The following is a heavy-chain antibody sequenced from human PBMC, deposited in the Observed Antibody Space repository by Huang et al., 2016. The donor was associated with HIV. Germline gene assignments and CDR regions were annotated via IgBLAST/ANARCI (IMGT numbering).Heavy chain of an antibody. D-gene: IGHD6-19*01. V-gene: IGHV3-33*08. J-gene: IGHJ1*01. CDR1: GFTFSSYG. Sequence: QVQLVESGGGVVQPGRSLRRSCAASGFTFSSYGLHWVRQAPGSGLRWVAVLWYDGTNKDYAASVKCRFTIARDNSKNTQYLQMNSLKTEDTAVYYCALKGDSSGWEYFRHWGQGTLVTVSS. CDR3: ALKGDSSGWEYFRH. CDR2: LWYDGTNK.